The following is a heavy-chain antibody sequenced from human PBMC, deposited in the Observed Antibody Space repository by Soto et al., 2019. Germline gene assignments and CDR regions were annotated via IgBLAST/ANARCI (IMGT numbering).Heavy chain of an antibody. CDR1: GFTFSSYG. Sequence: PGGSLRLSCAASGFTFSSYGMHWVRQAPGKGLEWVAVIWYDGSNKYYADSVKGRFTISRDNSKNTLYLQMNSLRAEDTAVYYCARGLYSSGWYGDYWGQGTLVTVSS. CDR3: ARGLYSSGWYGDY. D-gene: IGHD6-19*01. V-gene: IGHV3-33*01. CDR2: IWYDGSNK. J-gene: IGHJ4*02.